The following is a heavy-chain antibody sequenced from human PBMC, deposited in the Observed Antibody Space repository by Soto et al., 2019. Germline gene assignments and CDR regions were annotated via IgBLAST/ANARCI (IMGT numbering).Heavy chain of an antibody. J-gene: IGHJ4*02. CDR1: GFTFSSYA. D-gene: IGHD4-17*01. CDR3: AKAWGSTVPTRPF. V-gene: IGHV3-23*01. Sequence: GGSLRLSCAASGFTFSSYAMSWVRQAPGKGLEWGSAISGSGVNTYYADSVKGRFTISRDNSKNTLYLQMNSLRAEDTAVYYCAKAWGSTVPTRPFWGQGTLVTVSS. CDR2: ISGSGVNT.